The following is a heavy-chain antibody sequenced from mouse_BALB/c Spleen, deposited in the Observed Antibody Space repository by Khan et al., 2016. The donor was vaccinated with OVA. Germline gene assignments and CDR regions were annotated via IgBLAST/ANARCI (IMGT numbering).Heavy chain of an antibody. CDR2: INPHIGET. CDR3: ARIYGSDFDY. CDR1: GYSFTGYF. V-gene: IGHV1-20*02. D-gene: IGHD1-1*01. Sequence: EVQLQESGPELVKPGASVKISCKASGYSFTGYFMNWVMQSHGKSLEWIGRINPHIGETFYNQKFKAKATLTVDESSSTAHMELRSLASEDCAVYYCARIYGSDFDYWGQGTTLTVSS. J-gene: IGHJ2*01.